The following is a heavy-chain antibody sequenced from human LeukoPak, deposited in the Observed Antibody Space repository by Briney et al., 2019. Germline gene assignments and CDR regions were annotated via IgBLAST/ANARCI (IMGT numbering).Heavy chain of an antibody. D-gene: IGHD5-18*01. J-gene: IGHJ4*02. CDR2: INWHGDST. V-gene: IGHV3-20*04. CDR1: GFTFDDYG. Sequence: GGSLRLSCAASGFTFDDYGMNWVRQPPGKGLEWVSGINWHGDSTGYADSVKGRFTISRDNAKTSVYLQMNSLRAEDTAVYYCARHLSGVTGYTYGRGIDYWGQGTLVTVSS. CDR3: ARHLSGVTGYTYGRGIDY.